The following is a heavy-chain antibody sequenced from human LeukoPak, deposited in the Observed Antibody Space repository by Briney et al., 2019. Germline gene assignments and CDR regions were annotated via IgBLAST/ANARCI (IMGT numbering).Heavy chain of an antibody. CDR3: ARDLDYYDSSGYFGY. D-gene: IGHD3-22*01. Sequence: SETLSLTCTVSGGSISSSSYYWGWIRQPPGKGLEWIGSIYYSGSTYYNPSLKSRVTISVDTSKNQFSLKLSSVTAADTAVYYCARDLDYYDSSGYFGYWGQGTLVTVSS. V-gene: IGHV4-39*07. CDR2: IYYSGST. J-gene: IGHJ4*02. CDR1: GGSISSSSYY.